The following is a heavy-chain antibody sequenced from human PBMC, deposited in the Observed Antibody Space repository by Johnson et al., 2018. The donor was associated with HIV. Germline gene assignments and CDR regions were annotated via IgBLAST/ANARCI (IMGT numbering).Heavy chain of an antibody. CDR3: ARVGAAGVDAFDI. J-gene: IGHJ3*02. CDR2: IKQDGSEK. CDR1: GFTFSSYW. Sequence: EQLVESGGGLVQPGGSLRLSCAASGFTFSSYWMSWVRQAPGKGLEWVANIKQDGSEKYYVDAVKGRFTISRDNAKNSLSLQMNSLRAEDTAVYYCARVGAAGVDAFDIWGQGTMVTVSS. D-gene: IGHD6-25*01. V-gene: IGHV3-7*04.